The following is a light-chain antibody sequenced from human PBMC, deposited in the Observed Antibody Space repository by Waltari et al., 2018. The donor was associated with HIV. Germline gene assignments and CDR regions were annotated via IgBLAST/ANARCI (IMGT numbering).Light chain of an antibody. J-gene: IGLJ2*01. CDR3: QSYYSTLSASVV. V-gene: IGLV1-40*01. CDR2: GSL. Sequence: QSVLTQPPSVSGAPGQRVTISCTGSTSNIGADYDVHWYQLIPGTAPILLHAGSLNRPSGFPDRFSASKSGTSASLSITGLQAEDEADYVCQSYYSTLSASVVFGGGTKLTVL. CDR1: TSNIGADYD.